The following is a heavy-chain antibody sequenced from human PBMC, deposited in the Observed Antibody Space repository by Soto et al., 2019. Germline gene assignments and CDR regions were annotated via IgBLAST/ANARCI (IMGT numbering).Heavy chain of an antibody. V-gene: IGHV3-74*01. CDR1: GFTLSRHW. CDR2: INPDGSFT. J-gene: IGHJ6*02. CDR3: VIDSFDSRGRYYGMDV. Sequence: EVQLVESGGGLVQPGGSLRLSCLASGFTLSRHWMHWVRQAPGKGLLWVSRINPDGSFTSYADSVRGRFTISRDNAKNILYLQMSTLRAEDTAVYFCVIDSFDSRGRYYGMDVWGQGTTVTVSS. D-gene: IGHD3-22*01.